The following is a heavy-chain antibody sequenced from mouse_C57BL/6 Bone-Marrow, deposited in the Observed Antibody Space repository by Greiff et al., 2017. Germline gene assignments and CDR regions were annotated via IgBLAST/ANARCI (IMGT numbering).Heavy chain of an antibody. CDR1: GYTFTGYW. V-gene: IGHV1-9*01. CDR3: ATVGGYDDDGAPWFAY. Sequence: QVQLQQSGAELMKPGASVKLSCKATGYTFTGYWIEWVKQRPGHGLEWIGEILPGSGSTNYNEKFKGKATFTADTSSNTAYMQLSSLTTEDSAIYYCATVGGYDDDGAPWFAYWGRGTLVTVSA. CDR2: ILPGSGST. J-gene: IGHJ3*01. D-gene: IGHD2-4*01.